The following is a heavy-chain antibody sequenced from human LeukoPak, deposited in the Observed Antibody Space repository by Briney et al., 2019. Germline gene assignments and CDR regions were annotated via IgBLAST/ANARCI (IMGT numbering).Heavy chain of an antibody. CDR1: GFTFSSYE. Sequence: GGSLRLSCAASGFTFSSYEMNWVRQAPGKGLEWVSYISRSGDTTYYADSVKGRFTISRDNAKNSLYLQMDSLRAEDTAIYYCARRTYINGWYFPYWGQGALVTVSS. J-gene: IGHJ4*02. CDR3: ARRTYINGWYFPY. V-gene: IGHV3-48*03. CDR2: ISRSGDTT. D-gene: IGHD6-19*01.